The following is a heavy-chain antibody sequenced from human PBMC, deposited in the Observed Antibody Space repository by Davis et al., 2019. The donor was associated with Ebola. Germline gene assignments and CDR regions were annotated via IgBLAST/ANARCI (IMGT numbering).Heavy chain of an antibody. D-gene: IGHD5-18*01. CDR3: GRCEENPDTTMVSCFDY. CDR2: INTNTGNP. V-gene: IGHV7-4-1*02. Sequence: ASVKVSCKASGYTFTSYAMNWVRQAPGQGLEWMGWINTNTGNPTNAQGFPGRFVFSLDTSVSTAYLQISSLKAEDTAVYYCGRCEENPDTTMVSCFDYWGQGTLVTVSS. CDR1: GYTFTSYA. J-gene: IGHJ4*02.